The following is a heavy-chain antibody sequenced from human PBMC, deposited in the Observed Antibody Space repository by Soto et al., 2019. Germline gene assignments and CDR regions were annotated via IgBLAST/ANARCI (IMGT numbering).Heavy chain of an antibody. D-gene: IGHD3-22*01. CDR3: ARGSSGSADAFDI. CDR1: GFTFSSYE. CDR2: ISSSGSTI. Sequence: PGGSLRLSCAASGFTFSSYEMNWVRQAPGKGLEWVSYISSSGSTIYYADSVKGRFTISRDNAKNSLYLQMNSLRAEDTAVYYCARGSSGSADAFDIWGQGTMVTVSS. V-gene: IGHV3-48*03. J-gene: IGHJ3*02.